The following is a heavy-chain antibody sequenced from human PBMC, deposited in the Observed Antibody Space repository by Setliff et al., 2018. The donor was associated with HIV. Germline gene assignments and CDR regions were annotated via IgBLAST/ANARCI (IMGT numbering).Heavy chain of an antibody. CDR2: IIPILGTA. CDR1: KGTFTTYR. CDR3: VRGVQSPPHYSYYYMDV. D-gene: IGHD3-3*01. Sequence: GASVKVSCKASKGTFTTYRFTWVRQAPGQGLEWMGRIIPILGTANYAQNFQGRLTITADKSTSTTYMELSSLRSEDTAIYYCVRGVQSPPHYSYYYMDVWGEGTMVTVSS. V-gene: IGHV1-69*08. J-gene: IGHJ6*03.